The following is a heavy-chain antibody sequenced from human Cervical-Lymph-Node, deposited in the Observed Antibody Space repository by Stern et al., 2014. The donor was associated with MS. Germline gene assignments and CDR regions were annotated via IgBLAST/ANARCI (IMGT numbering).Heavy chain of an antibody. V-gene: IGHV1-69*06. D-gene: IGHD1-1*01. J-gene: IGHJ5*02. CDR1: GGRFTSYA. CDR3: VERDAWFDP. Sequence: QLVQSGAAVKKPGYSVNVSCTASGGRFTSYAISWVRQGPGQGLEWLGGAIPTLGSTNYAQKSQGRLTSTADKSSNIAYMELRSLTTEDTAIYYCVERDAWFDPWGPGTLVTVSS. CDR2: AIPTLGST.